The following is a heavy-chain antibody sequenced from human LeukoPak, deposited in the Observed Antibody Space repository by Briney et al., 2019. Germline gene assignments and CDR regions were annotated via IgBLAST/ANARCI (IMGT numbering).Heavy chain of an antibody. J-gene: IGHJ3*02. CDR1: GVTFSSYE. D-gene: IGHD3-10*01. Sequence: PGGSLRLSCAATGVTFSSYEMNWVRQAPGKGLEWVSYISSSGTTMYYADSVKGRFTISRDNAKNSLYLQMNSLRAEDTALYYCAKVGLWSDAFDIWGQGTMVTVSS. CDR2: ISSSGTTM. V-gene: IGHV3-48*03. CDR3: AKVGLWSDAFDI.